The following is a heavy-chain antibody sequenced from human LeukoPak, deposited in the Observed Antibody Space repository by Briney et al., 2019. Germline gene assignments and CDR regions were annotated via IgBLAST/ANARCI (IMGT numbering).Heavy chain of an antibody. J-gene: IGHJ4*02. CDR2: ISGSDGST. CDR1: GFIFSTYA. Sequence: GGSLRLSCAASGFIFSTYAMSWVRQAPGKGLEWVSVISGSDGSTYYADSVKGRFTISRDNSKNTLYLQMNSLRAEDTAVYYCAKVSVVVVIKALDYWGQGTLVTVSS. D-gene: IGHD3-22*01. V-gene: IGHV3-23*01. CDR3: AKVSVVVVIKALDY.